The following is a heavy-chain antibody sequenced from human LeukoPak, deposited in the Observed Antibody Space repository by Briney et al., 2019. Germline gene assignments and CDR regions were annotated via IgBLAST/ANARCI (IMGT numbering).Heavy chain of an antibody. D-gene: IGHD6-19*01. CDR3: ARDGGRGWEFDY. CDR1: GYSFTAYY. J-gene: IGHJ4*02. V-gene: IGHV1-2*02. Sequence: GASVQAFTKASGYSFTAYYKHWVRQAPGQGLEWMGWINPNSGGTHYAQKFQGRVAMTRDTPISTAYMDLSRLTSDDTAVYYCARDGGRGWEFDYWGEGTLATVSS. CDR2: INPNSGGT.